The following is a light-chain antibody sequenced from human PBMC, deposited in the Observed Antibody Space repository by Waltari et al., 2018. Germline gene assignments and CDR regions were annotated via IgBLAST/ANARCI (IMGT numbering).Light chain of an antibody. CDR3: QQYNSAPRT. V-gene: IGKV1-12*01. Sequence: DIQMTQSPSSLSASVGDRVNITCRASQGISRWLAWYQQKPGKAPKLLIYKASSLQSGVPSRFSGSGSGTDFTLTISSLQPEDFASYYCQQYNSAPRTFGQGTKVEIK. J-gene: IGKJ1*01. CDR1: QGISRW. CDR2: KAS.